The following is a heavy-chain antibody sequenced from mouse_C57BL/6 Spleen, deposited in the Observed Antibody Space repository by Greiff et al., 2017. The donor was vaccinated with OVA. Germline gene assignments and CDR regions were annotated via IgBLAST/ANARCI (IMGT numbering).Heavy chain of an antibody. CDR1: GYSITSGYY. D-gene: IGHD1-1*01. CDR3: AREGTTVVAPYFDY. V-gene: IGHV3-6*01. CDR2: ISYDGSN. Sequence: EVKLQESGPGLVKPSQSLSLSCSVTGYSITSGYYWNWIRQFPGNKLEWMGYISYDGSNNYNPSLKNRISLTPDTSKNQCFLKLNSVTTEDTATDDCAREGTTVVAPYFDYWGQGTTLTVSS. J-gene: IGHJ2*01.